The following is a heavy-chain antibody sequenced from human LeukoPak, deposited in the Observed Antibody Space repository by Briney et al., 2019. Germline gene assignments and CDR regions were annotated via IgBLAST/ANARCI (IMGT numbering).Heavy chain of an antibody. Sequence: GGPLRLSCAASGFTFSSYAMHWVRQAPGKGLEWVAVISYDGSNKYYADSVKGRFTISRDNSKNTLYLQMNSLKAEDTAVYYCAKDSVDTAMATDFDYWGQGTLVTVSS. J-gene: IGHJ4*02. CDR1: GFTFSSYA. CDR3: AKDSVDTAMATDFDY. CDR2: ISYDGSNK. D-gene: IGHD5-18*01. V-gene: IGHV3-30-3*01.